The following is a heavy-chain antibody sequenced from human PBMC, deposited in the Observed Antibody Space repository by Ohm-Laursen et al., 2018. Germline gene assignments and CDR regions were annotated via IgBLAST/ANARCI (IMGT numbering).Heavy chain of an antibody. V-gene: IGHV3-9*01. CDR3: AKDTPRGEY. Sequence: SLRLSCAASGFTFDDYAMHWVRHAPGKGLEWVSGISWNSGSIGYADSVKGRFTISRDNTKNSLYLQMNSLRAEDTASYYCAKDTPRGEYWGQGTLVTVSS. J-gene: IGHJ4*02. CDR1: GFTFDDYA. D-gene: IGHD3-10*01. CDR2: ISWNSGSI.